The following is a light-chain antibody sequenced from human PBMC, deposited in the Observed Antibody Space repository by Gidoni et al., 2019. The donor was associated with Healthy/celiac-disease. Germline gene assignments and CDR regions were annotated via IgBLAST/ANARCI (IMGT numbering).Light chain of an antibody. Sequence: DIQMTQSPSSLSASVGDRVTITCQASQDISNYLNWYQQKPGKAPKLLIFDASNLETGVPSRFSGSGSGTVFTFTISSLQPEDFATYYCQQYENLLPYTFGQGTKLEIK. CDR1: QDISNY. CDR3: QQYENLLPYT. V-gene: IGKV1-33*01. J-gene: IGKJ2*01. CDR2: DAS.